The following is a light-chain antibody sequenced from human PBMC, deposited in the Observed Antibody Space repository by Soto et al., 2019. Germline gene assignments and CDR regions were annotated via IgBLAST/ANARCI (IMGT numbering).Light chain of an antibody. CDR2: GNS. V-gene: IGLV1-40*01. Sequence: QPVLTQPPSVSGAPGQRVTISCTGSSSNIGAGYDVHWYQQLPGTAPKLLIYGNSNQPSGVPDRFSGSKSGTSASLAITGLRAEDEADYYCQSYDSSLSGWVFGGGTKLTVL. CDR1: SSNIGAGYD. J-gene: IGLJ3*02. CDR3: QSYDSSLSGWV.